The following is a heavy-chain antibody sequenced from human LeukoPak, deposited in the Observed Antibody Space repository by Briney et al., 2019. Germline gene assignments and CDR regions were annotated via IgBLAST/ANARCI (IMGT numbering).Heavy chain of an antibody. D-gene: IGHD4-17*01. V-gene: IGHV1-69*13. CDR3: ARAPMTTVTTHYYYMDV. Sequence: ASVKVSCKASGGTFSSYAISWVRQAPGQGLEWMGGIIPIFGTANYAQKFQGRVTITADESTSTAYMELSSLRSEDTAVYYCARAPMTTVTTHYYYMDVWGKGTTVTISS. J-gene: IGHJ6*03. CDR2: IIPIFGTA. CDR1: GGTFSSYA.